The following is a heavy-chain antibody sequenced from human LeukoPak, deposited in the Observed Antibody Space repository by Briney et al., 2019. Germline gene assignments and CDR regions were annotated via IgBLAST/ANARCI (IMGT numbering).Heavy chain of an antibody. D-gene: IGHD1-1*01. CDR2: IRNKANSYTT. J-gene: IGHJ4*02. CDR3: AKGNENF. Sequence: GGSLRLSCAASGFAFSDHYMDWVRQAPGKGLEWVGRIRNKANSYTTEYAASVKGRFTISRDDSKNSLFLQMNSLKSEDTAVYYCAKGNENFWGQGTQVTVSS. V-gene: IGHV3-72*01. CDR1: GFAFSDHY.